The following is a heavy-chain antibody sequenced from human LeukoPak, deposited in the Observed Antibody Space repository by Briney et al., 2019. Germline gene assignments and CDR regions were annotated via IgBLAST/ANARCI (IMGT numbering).Heavy chain of an antibody. CDR2: IRSKPNNFAA. D-gene: IGHD1-14*01. Sequence: PGGSLRLSCAASGFSLSDSAMHWVRQASGKGLQWVGRIRSKPNNFAAAFAESVQGRFTISTDEAKNTAYLEMNGLKTEDTAVYYCTSALDRITAAAWGQGTLVTVSS. CDR3: TSALDRITAAA. CDR1: GFSLSDSA. V-gene: IGHV3-73*01. J-gene: IGHJ5*02.